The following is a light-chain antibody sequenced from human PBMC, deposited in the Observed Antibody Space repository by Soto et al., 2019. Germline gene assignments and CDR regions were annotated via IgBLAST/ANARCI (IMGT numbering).Light chain of an antibody. CDR2: GAS. V-gene: IGKV3-15*01. J-gene: IGKJ4*01. Sequence: EIVMTQSPASLSVSPGERPTLSCRASQSVSSNLAWYQQKRGQPPRLLIFGASTRATGIPARFSGSGSGTEFTLTISSLQYEDFAVYYCQQYNNWPLTFGGGTKVEIK. CDR3: QQYNNWPLT. CDR1: QSVSSN.